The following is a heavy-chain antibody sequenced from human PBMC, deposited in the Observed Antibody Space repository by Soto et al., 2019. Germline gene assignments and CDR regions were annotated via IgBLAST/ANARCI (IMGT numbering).Heavy chain of an antibody. CDR1: GGSISSGGYY. D-gene: IGHD3-22*01. J-gene: IGHJ4*02. Sequence: SETLSLTCTVSGGSISSGGYYWSWIRQHPGKGLEWIGYIYYSGSTYYNPSLKSRVTISVDTSKNQFSLKLSSVTAADTAVYYCARDKLGGGYYDSSGYNYFDYWGQGTLVTVSS. CDR2: IYYSGST. CDR3: ARDKLGGGYYDSSGYNYFDY. V-gene: IGHV4-30-4*08.